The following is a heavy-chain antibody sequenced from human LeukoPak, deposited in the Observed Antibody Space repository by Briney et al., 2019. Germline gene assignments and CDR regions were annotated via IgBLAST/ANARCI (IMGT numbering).Heavy chain of an antibody. D-gene: IGHD3-22*01. CDR1: GYTFTSYY. J-gene: IGHJ5*02. Sequence: ASVKVSCKASGYTFTSYYMHWVRQAPGQGLEWMGIINPSGGSTSYAQKFQGRVTMTRDTSTSTVYMELSSLRSEETAVYYGARGGITLIVVFLGNDRFVPLGQATLVAV. CDR3: ARGGITLIVVFLGNDRFVP. V-gene: IGHV1-46*01. CDR2: INPSGGST.